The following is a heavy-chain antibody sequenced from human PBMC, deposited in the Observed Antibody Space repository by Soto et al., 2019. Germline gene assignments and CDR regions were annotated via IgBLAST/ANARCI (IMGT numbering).Heavy chain of an antibody. Sequence: GGSLRLSCAASGFTFSSYAMSWVRQAPGKGLEWVAAISGSGGSTDYADSVKGRFTISRDNSKNTLYLQMNSLRAADTAVYYCAKDGSYAQPADASDIWGQGTMVTVSS. J-gene: IGHJ3*02. CDR1: GFTFSSYA. CDR2: ISGSGGST. D-gene: IGHD2-2*01. CDR3: AKDGSYAQPADASDI. V-gene: IGHV3-23*01.